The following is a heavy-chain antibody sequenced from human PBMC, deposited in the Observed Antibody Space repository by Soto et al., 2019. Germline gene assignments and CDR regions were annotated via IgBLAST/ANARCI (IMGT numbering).Heavy chain of an antibody. CDR2: IKSKTDGGTT. Sequence: GGSPRLSCAASGFTFTNAWINWVRQAPGKGLEWVGRIKSKTDGGTTDYAEPVKGRFAISRDDSNNMVYLQMNSLKIEDTAVYYCTTESYCTIVKLRVDDCGHGRLVTDPS. CDR3: TTESYCTIVKLRVDD. D-gene: IGHD2-8*01. V-gene: IGHV3-15*07. J-gene: IGHJ4*01. CDR1: GFTFTNAW.